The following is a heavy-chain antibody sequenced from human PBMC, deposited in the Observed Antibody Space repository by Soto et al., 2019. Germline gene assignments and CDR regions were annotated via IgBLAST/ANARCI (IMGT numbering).Heavy chain of an antibody. D-gene: IGHD3-16*01. CDR3: AMVDVYVTPSPQDV. CDR1: GYTFTRYG. J-gene: IGHJ6*02. CDR2: INTYNGNT. Sequence: QVQLVQSGAEVKNPGASVKVSCKASGYTFTRYGIGWARQAPGQGLECMGWINTYNGNTNYAQNVQGRVTLTTDTSTSTAYMDLRSLRSNDTAIYYCAMVDVYVTPSPQDVWGQGTTVIVSS. V-gene: IGHV1-18*01.